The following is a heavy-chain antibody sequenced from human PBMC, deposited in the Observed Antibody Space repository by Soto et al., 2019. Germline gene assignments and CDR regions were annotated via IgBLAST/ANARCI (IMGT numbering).Heavy chain of an antibody. CDR1: GASISSGSFY. Sequence: QLQLQESGPGLLKPSETLSLTGTVSGASISSGSFYWGWIRQPPGKGLQWIGNIYSSGSTYTNPSLKSRVTMSVDPSKNLFSLRLISVTAADTAVYYCARLIEYDGTTGYYFDYWGQGFLVTVSS. V-gene: IGHV4-39*01. D-gene: IGHD3-9*01. J-gene: IGHJ4*02. CDR2: IYSSGST. CDR3: ARLIEYDGTTGYYFDY.